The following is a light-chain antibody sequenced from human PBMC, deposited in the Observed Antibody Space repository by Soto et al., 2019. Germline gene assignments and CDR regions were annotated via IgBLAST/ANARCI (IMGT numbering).Light chain of an antibody. CDR3: QLYGTSPKT. CDR1: ETVAGSY. Sequence: EIVLTQSPGTLSLSPGERATLSCSASETVAGSYLAWYQQKTGQAPRLLIHGASTRATGIADRFSGSGSGTDFTLTISRLETEDFAVYYCQLYGTSPKTFGQGTKGDIK. V-gene: IGKV3-20*01. J-gene: IGKJ1*01. CDR2: GAS.